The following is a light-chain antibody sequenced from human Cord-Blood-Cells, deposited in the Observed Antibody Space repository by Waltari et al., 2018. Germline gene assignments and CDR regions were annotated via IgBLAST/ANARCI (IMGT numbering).Light chain of an antibody. V-gene: IGLV2-14*03. Sequence: SALTQPASAAGSPGRSLTIPSTATRRHDGGITHSSWYQQHQGTAPKLMIYDVSNRPSGVSNRFSGSKSGNTASLTISGLQAEDEADYYCSSYTSSSTGVFGTGTKVTVL. CDR2: DVS. J-gene: IGLJ1*01. CDR1: RRHDGGITH. CDR3: SSYTSSSTGV.